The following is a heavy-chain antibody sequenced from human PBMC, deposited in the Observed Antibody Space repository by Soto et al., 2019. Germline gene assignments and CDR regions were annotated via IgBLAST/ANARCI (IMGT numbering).Heavy chain of an antibody. Sequence: PGGSLRLSCTASGLTFGDYAISWLRQAPGKGLEWVGFIRSKAYGGTTEYAASVKGRFTISRDVSKSISYLQMNRLKTEDTALYYCTRLITMVRGVITYYFDYWCQGTLVTVSS. CDR2: IRSKAYGGTT. V-gene: IGHV3-49*03. CDR3: TRLITMVRGVITYYFDY. CDR1: GLTFGDYA. J-gene: IGHJ4*02. D-gene: IGHD3-10*01.